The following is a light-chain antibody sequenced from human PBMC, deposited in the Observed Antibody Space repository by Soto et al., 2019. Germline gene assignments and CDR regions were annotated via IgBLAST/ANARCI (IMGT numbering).Light chain of an antibody. J-gene: IGKJ1*01. CDR3: QQSYGTPWT. CDR1: QSITTY. Sequence: DIQMTQSPSSLSASVGDRVTVTCRASQSITTYLNWYQQKPGKAPKLLIYAASSLQSGVPSRFSGSGSGTDFPLPITSLQPEDFPTYICQQSYGTPWTFGQGTKVEIK. V-gene: IGKV1-39*01. CDR2: AAS.